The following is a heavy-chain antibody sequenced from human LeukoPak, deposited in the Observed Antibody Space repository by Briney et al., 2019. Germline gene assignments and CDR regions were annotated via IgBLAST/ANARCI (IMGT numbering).Heavy chain of an antibody. V-gene: IGHV3-48*02. CDR2: ISSSSSTI. CDR3: ARDFGITMARGVIINPRGDYYGMDV. J-gene: IGHJ6*02. Sequence: GGSLRLSCAASGFTFSSYSMNWVRQAPGKGLEWVSYISSSSSTIYYADSVKGRFTISRDNAKNSLYLQMNSLRDEDTAVYYCARDFGITMARGVIINPRGDYYGMDVWGQGTTVTVSS. D-gene: IGHD3-10*01. CDR1: GFTFSSYS.